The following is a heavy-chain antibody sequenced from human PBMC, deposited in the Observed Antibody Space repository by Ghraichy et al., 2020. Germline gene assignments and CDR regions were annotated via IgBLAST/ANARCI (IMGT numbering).Heavy chain of an antibody. CDR2: IKQDGSET. CDR3: ARGKGWYFDL. Sequence: GESLNISCVTSGFRFSDHWMTWVRQAPGKGLECVAIIKQDGSETYYVDSVKGRFSISRDNAQNSLHLQMNSLRVEDTAAYFCARGKGWYFDLRGRATLVTVSA. CDR1: GFRFSDHW. J-gene: IGHJ2*01. V-gene: IGHV3-7*03.